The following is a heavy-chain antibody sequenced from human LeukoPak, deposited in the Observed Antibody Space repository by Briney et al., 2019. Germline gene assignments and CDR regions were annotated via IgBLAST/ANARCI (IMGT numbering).Heavy chain of an antibody. CDR3: ARGYYDSSARGYYFDY. Sequence: ASVKVSCKASGYTFTDYAMNWVRQAPGQGLEWMGWINTNTENPTYAQGFTGRFVFSLDTSVNTAYLQLSSLKAEDTAVYYCARGYYDSSARGYYFDYWGQGTLVTVSS. J-gene: IGHJ4*02. CDR2: INTNTENP. D-gene: IGHD3-22*01. V-gene: IGHV7-4-1*02. CDR1: GYTFTDYA.